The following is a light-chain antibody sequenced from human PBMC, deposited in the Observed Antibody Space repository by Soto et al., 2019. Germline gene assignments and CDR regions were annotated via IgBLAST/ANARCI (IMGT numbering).Light chain of an antibody. CDR3: VAWDDSLSGWV. CDR2: RNN. J-gene: IGLJ3*02. Sequence: QSVLTQPPSASVTPGQRVTISCSGSSSNIGSNYVYWYQQLPGTTPKLLIYRNNQRPSGVPDRFSGSKSGTSASLAISGLRSEDEADYYCVAWDDSLSGWVFGGGTKLTVL. CDR1: SSNIGSNY. V-gene: IGLV1-47*01.